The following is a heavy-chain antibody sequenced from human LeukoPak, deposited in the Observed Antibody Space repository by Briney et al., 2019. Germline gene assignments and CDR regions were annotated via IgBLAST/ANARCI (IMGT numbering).Heavy chain of an antibody. CDR1: GFTFSSYA. Sequence: GGSLRLSCEVSGFTFSSYAMSWVRQAPGKGLEWVSAISGSGGSTYYADSVKGRFTISRDNSKNTLYLQMNSLRAEDTAVYYCAKGGSSGYFAFDIWGQGTMVTVSS. J-gene: IGHJ3*02. CDR3: AKGGSSGYFAFDI. D-gene: IGHD3-22*01. V-gene: IGHV3-23*01. CDR2: ISGSGGST.